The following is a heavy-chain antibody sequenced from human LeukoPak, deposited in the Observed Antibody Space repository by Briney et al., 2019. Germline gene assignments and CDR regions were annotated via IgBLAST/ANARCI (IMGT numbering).Heavy chain of an antibody. CDR1: GGSISSYY. J-gene: IGHJ6*03. V-gene: IGHV4-59*01. D-gene: IGHD3-10*01. Sequence: SETLSLTCTVSGGSISSYYWSWIRQPPGKGLEGIGYIYYSGSTNYNPSLKSRVTISVDTSKNQFSLTLSSVTAADTAVYYCARGGGIDYYYYMDVWGKGTTVTVSS. CDR3: ARGGGIDYYYYMDV. CDR2: IYYSGST.